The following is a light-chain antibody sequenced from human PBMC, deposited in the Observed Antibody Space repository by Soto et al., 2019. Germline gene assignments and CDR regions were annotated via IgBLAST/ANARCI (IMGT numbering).Light chain of an antibody. V-gene: IGKV1-33*01. Sequence: DIQMTQSPPSLSASVGDRVTITCQANQDITNSLNWYQQKPGKAPKLLIYDASNLEIGVPSRFSGSQSGTDFTFTINSLQPEDIATYYCQQYKYFPLTFGGGTKVEIK. CDR3: QQYKYFPLT. CDR1: QDITNS. CDR2: DAS. J-gene: IGKJ4*01.